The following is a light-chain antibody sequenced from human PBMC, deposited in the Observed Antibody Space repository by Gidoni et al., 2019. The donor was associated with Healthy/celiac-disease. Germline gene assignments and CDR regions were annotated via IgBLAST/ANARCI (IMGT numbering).Light chain of an antibody. J-gene: IGKJ2*01. CDR2: GAS. V-gene: IGKV3-15*01. CDR3: QQYNNWPPYT. CDR1: QRVSSN. Sequence: DIVMTQSPATLSVPPGERATLSCRASQRVSSNLAWYQQQPGQAPRLLINGASTRATGIPARFSGSGSGTEFTLTISSLQSEDFAVYYCQQYNNWPPYTFGQGTKLEIK.